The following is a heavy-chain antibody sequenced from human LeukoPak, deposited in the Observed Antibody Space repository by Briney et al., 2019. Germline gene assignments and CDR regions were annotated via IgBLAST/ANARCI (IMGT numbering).Heavy chain of an antibody. CDR3: ARDDEYSYGYGGDWFDP. CDR1: GGTFSSYA. Sequence: SVKVSCKASGGTFSSYAISWVRQAPGQGLEWMGGIIPIFGTANYAQKFQGRVTITADESTSTAYMELSSLRSEDTAVYYCARDDEYSYGYGGDWFDPWGQGTLVTVSS. CDR2: IIPIFGTA. V-gene: IGHV1-69*13. D-gene: IGHD5-18*01. J-gene: IGHJ5*02.